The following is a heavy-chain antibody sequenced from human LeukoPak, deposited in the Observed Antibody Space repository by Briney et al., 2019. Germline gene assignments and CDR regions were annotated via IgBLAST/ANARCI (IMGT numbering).Heavy chain of an antibody. D-gene: IGHD2-2*01. V-gene: IGHV3-9*01. Sequence: PGGSLRLSCAASGFTFDDYAMHWVRQAPGKGLEWVSGISWNSGSIGYADSVKGRFTISRDNSKNTLYLQMNSLRAEDTAVYYCAKAPFVVPAAPPFDYWGQGTLVTVSS. CDR2: ISWNSGSI. CDR3: AKAPFVVPAAPPFDY. CDR1: GFTFDDYA. J-gene: IGHJ4*02.